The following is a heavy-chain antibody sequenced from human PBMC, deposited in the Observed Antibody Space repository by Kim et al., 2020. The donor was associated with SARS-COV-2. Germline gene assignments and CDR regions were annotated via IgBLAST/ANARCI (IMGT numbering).Heavy chain of an antibody. CDR3: AKDHTSGSWYGLDY. CDR1: GGSISSTNSW. Sequence: SETLSLTCTVSGGSISSTNSWWSWIRQHPGKGLEWIGYISYTGTAYYNPSLKSRPIMSVDTSNNQFSLILNSVTAADTAMYYCAKDHTSGSWYGLDYWGQGNLVTVSS. J-gene: IGHJ4*02. CDR2: ISYTGTA. D-gene: IGHD6-13*01. V-gene: IGHV4-31*03.